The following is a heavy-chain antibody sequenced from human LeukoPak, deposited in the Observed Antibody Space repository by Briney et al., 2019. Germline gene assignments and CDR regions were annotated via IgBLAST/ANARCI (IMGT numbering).Heavy chain of an antibody. V-gene: IGHV3-49*04. D-gene: IGHD4-17*01. CDR1: GFTLGDYA. CDR2: ITSKTYGGTT. J-gene: IGHJ4*02. Sequence: GGSLRLSCTASGFTLGDYAMSWVRQAPGKGLEWVGFITSKTYGGTTQYAPSVKVRFTISRDDSKSIAYLQMNSLKTEDTAVYFCSRVIDDFGDYVGDCWGQGTLVTVSS. CDR3: SRVIDDFGDYVGDC.